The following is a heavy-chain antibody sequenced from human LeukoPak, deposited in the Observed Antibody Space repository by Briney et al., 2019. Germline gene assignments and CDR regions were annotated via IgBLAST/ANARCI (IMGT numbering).Heavy chain of an antibody. Sequence: HTGGSLRLSCAVSGFPLSSYAMSWVRQAPGKGLEWVSATSSSDAGTYYADSVKGRFTISRDNSKNTLYLQMNSLRAEDTAVYYCARDNYYYYMDVWGKGTTVTISS. J-gene: IGHJ6*03. CDR3: ARDNYYYYMDV. CDR2: TSSSDAGT. V-gene: IGHV3-23*01. CDR1: GFPLSSYA.